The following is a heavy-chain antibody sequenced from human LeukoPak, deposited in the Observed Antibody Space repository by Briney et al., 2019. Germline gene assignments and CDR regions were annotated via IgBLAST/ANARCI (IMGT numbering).Heavy chain of an antibody. CDR2: IKPDGSEQ. CDR1: AFTFRTYW. V-gene: IGHV3-7*05. Sequence: GGSLRLSCAASAFTFRTYWMSWVRQAPGKGLEWVAMIKPDGSEQHYVDSVKGLFTVSRDNAKNSLYLQMTSLRAEDTAVYYCTRDASGDTNSGPRMDVWGQGTTVTVSS. CDR3: TRDASGDTNSGPRMDV. J-gene: IGHJ6*02. D-gene: IGHD1-26*01.